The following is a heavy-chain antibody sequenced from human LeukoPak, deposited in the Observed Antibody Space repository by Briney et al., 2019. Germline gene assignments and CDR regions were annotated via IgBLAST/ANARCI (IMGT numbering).Heavy chain of an antibody. CDR1: GYTFTNYY. V-gene: IGHV1-2*02. D-gene: IGHD1-26*01. Sequence: GASVKVSCKASGYTFTNYYIYWVRQAPGQGLEWMGWISPSGGAKNYAQRFQGRVTMTRDTSISTAYMELRSLRSDDTAVYYCARDSYSSFWGQGTLVTVSS. CDR3: ARDSYSSF. J-gene: IGHJ4*02. CDR2: ISPSGGAK.